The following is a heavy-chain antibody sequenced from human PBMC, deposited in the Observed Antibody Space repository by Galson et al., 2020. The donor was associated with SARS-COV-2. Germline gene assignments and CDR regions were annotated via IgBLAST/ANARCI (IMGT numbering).Heavy chain of an antibody. CDR2: IYYSWST. J-gene: IGHJ4*02. D-gene: IGHD2-15*01. CDR3: ARRGEVVAWVY. CDR1: GGSISSRSYY. V-gene: IGHV4-39*01. Sequence: SETLSLTCTVSGGSISSRSYYWGWIRQPPGKGLEWIGSIYYSWSTSYNPSLYSRVTISVDTSNNQFSLKLSSVTAADTAVYYCARRGEVVAWVYWGQGILVTVSS.